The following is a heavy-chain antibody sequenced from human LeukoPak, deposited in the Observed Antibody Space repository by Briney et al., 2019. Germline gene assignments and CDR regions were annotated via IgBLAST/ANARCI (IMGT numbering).Heavy chain of an antibody. J-gene: IGHJ3*02. D-gene: IGHD3-22*01. CDR1: GFTFDDYA. CDR3: ARDGFSSGYPYDAFDI. CDR2: IYSGGST. V-gene: IGHV3-53*01. Sequence: PGGSLRLSCAASGFTFDDYAMHWVRQAPGKGLEWVSVIYSGGSTYYADSVKGRFTISRDNSKNTLYLQMNSLRAEGTAVYYCARDGFSSGYPYDAFDIWGQGTMVTVSS.